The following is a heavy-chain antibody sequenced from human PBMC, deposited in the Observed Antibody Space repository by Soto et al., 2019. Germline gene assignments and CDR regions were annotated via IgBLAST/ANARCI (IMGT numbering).Heavy chain of an antibody. J-gene: IGHJ4*02. Sequence: QVQLVESGGGVVQPGRSLRLSCAASGFTFSSYTMHWVRQAPGKGLEWVALISYDGSNKYYADSVKGRFTISRDNSKNTLYLQMNSLRAEDTAVYYCVRGAGIAVAGTSFDYGGQGTLVTVSS. CDR3: VRGAGIAVAGTSFDY. CDR1: GFTFSSYT. D-gene: IGHD6-19*01. V-gene: IGHV3-30-3*01. CDR2: ISYDGSNK.